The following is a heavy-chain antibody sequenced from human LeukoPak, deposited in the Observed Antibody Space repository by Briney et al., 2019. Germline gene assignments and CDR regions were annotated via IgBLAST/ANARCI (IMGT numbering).Heavy chain of an antibody. Sequence: GGSLRLSCAASGCTFSNYAMNWVRQAPGKGLEWVSGIRVNDETYYADSVKGRFTISRDNSENTLYLQMGGLRAEDTAVYYCAKGTGDMGYYFDRWGQGTLVTVSS. CDR1: GCTFSNYA. V-gene: IGHV3-23*01. CDR2: IRVNDET. D-gene: IGHD7-27*01. CDR3: AKGTGDMGYYFDR. J-gene: IGHJ4*02.